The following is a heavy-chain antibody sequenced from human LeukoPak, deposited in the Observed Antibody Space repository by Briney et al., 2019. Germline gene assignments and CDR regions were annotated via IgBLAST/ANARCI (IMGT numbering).Heavy chain of an antibody. V-gene: IGHV4-59*01. CDR2: IYYSGST. J-gene: IGHJ4*02. CDR1: GGSISSYY. D-gene: IGHD4-17*01. Sequence: PSETLSLTCTVSGGSISSYYWSWIRQPPGKGLEWIGYIYYSGSTNYNPSLKSRVTISVDTSKNQFSLKLSSVTAADTAVYYCARIRETTSFDYWGQGTLVTVSS. CDR3: ARIRETTSFDY.